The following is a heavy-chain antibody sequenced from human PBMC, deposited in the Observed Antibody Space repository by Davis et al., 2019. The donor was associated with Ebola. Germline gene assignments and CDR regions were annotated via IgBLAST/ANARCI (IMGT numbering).Heavy chain of an antibody. J-gene: IGHJ5*02. CDR2: INHSGST. V-gene: IGHV4-34*01. D-gene: IGHD1-26*01. CDR3: ARVVGAIGAWFDP. CDR1: GGSFSGYY. Sequence: SETLSLTCAVYGGSFSGYYWSWIRQPPGKGLEWIGEINHSGSTNYNPCLKSRVTISVDTSKNQFSLKLSSVTAADTAVYYCARVVGAIGAWFDPWGQGTLVTVSS.